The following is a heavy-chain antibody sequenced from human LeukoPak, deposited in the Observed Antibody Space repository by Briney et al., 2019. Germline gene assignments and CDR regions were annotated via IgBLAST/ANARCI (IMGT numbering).Heavy chain of an antibody. V-gene: IGHV3-23*01. J-gene: IGHJ4*02. Sequence: GALRLSFAASGFTFSTYAMSWIRQAPGKGLEWVSAISDSGGSTYYADSVKGRFSISRDNSKNTLYLQMNSLRAEDTAVYYCARDRMVYEYWGQGTRVTVSS. CDR3: ARDRMVYEY. CDR1: GFTFSTYA. CDR2: ISDSGGST. D-gene: IGHD2-8*01.